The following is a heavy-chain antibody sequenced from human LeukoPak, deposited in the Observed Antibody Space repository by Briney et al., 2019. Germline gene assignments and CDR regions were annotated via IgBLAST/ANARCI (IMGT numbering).Heavy chain of an antibody. CDR3: GVYGDYGIDY. D-gene: IGHD4-17*01. Sequence: SETLSLTCTVSGYSISSGYYWGWIRQPPGKGLEWIGSIYHSGSTYYNPSLKSRVTISVDTSKNQFSLKLSSVTAADTAVYYCGVYGDYGIDYWGQGTLVTVSS. CDR2: IYHSGST. J-gene: IGHJ4*02. V-gene: IGHV4-38-2*02. CDR1: GYSISSGYY.